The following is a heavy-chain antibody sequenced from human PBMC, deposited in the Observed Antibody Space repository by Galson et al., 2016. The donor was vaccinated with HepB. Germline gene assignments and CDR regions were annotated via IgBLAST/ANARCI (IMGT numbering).Heavy chain of an antibody. V-gene: IGHV1-46*01. Sequence: SVKVSCKASGYTFSIYYMNWGRQAPGQGLEWMGIINPTGGSTSYAQKFQDRLTMTRDTSTSTVYMELSSLRSEDTAVYYCARGSRQLQWGYGFDYWGQGTLVTVSS. CDR2: INPTGGST. CDR1: GYTFSIYY. D-gene: IGHD5-24*01. CDR3: ARGSRQLQWGYGFDY. J-gene: IGHJ4*02.